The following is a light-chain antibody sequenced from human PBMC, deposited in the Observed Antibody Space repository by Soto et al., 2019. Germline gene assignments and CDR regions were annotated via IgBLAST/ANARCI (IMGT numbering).Light chain of an antibody. Sequence: QSVLTQPPSGSWSRGQSVTISCTGTSSDVGGYNYVSWYQQHPGKAPKLMIYEVSKRPSGVPDRFSGSKSGNTASLTVSGLQPEDEADYYCSSYAGSNNLGVFGGGTKLTFL. J-gene: IGLJ3*02. V-gene: IGLV2-8*01. CDR1: SSDVGGYNY. CDR3: SSYAGSNNLGV. CDR2: EVS.